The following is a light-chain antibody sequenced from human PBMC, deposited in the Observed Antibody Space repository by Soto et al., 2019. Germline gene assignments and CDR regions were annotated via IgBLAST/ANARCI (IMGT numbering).Light chain of an antibody. J-gene: IGLJ1*01. V-gene: IGLV2-11*01. CDR2: DVS. Sequence: QSALTQPPSASGSPGQSVTISCTGTSSDVGGYNYVSWYQQHPGKAPKLMIYDVSQRPSGVPDRFSGSTSGNAASLTISGLQAEDEADYYCCSYAGSYVFGTGTKVTVL. CDR1: SSDVGGYNY. CDR3: CSYAGSYV.